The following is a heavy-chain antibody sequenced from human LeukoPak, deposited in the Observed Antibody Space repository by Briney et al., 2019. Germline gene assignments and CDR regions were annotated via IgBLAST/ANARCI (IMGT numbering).Heavy chain of an antibody. D-gene: IGHD3-10*01. J-gene: IGHJ4*02. CDR3: ARDSYGSDY. V-gene: IGHV3-30-3*01. CDR1: GFIFSTYA. Sequence: PGGSLRLFCAASGFIFSTYAMHWVRQAPGKGLDWVAVISYDESNEYYADSVKGRFTISSDNSKNTLYLQMNSLRAEDSAVYYCARDSYGSDYWGQGTLVTVSS. CDR2: ISYDESNE.